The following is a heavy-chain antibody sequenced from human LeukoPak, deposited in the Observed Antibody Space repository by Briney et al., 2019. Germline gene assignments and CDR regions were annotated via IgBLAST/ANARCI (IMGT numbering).Heavy chain of an antibody. J-gene: IGHJ4*02. CDR3: AKAHDFWSGFYFDY. V-gene: IGHV1-8*02. Sequence: GSSVKVSCKASGGTFSNSAISWVRQATGQGLEWMGWMNPNIGNTAYTQKFQGRVTMTRNTSISTAYMELSSLRSEDTAVYYCAKAHDFWSGFYFDYWGQGTLVTVSS. CDR1: GGTFSNSA. D-gene: IGHD3-3*01. CDR2: MNPNIGNT.